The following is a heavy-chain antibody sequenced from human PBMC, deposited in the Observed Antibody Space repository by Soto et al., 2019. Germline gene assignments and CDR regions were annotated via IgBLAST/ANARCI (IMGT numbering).Heavy chain of an antibody. D-gene: IGHD6-13*01. J-gene: IGHJ4*02. CDR1: GFTFSSYG. V-gene: IGHV3-30*18. Sequence: QVQLVESGGGVVQPGRSLRLSCAASGFTFSSYGMHWVRQAPGKGLEWVAVISYDGSNKYYADSVKGRFTISRDNSKNTLYLQMNSLRAEDTAVYYCAKDSSSRWYGIGAGANYFDYWGQGTLVTVSS. CDR3: AKDSSSRWYGIGAGANYFDY. CDR2: ISYDGSNK.